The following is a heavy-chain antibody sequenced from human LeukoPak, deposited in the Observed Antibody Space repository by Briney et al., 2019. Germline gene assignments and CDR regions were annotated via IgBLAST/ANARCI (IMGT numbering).Heavy chain of an antibody. V-gene: IGHV4-34*01. CDR3: ARGLDLDGLLL. J-gene: IGHJ1*01. CDR2: INDSGTT. Sequence: AETLSLTCAVRGCSFQDYYWSWLRQSPEKGLEWVGEINDSGTTHYNLSLKSRLTISLDAAKYQFTLRLRSLTAADTGVYYCARGLDLDGLLLWGQGTRVTVSS. CDR1: GCSFQDYY.